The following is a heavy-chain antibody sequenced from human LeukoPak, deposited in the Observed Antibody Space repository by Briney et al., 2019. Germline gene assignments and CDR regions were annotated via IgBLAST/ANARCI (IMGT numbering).Heavy chain of an antibody. D-gene: IGHD2-21*01. V-gene: IGHV4-61*05. CDR1: GGSISSSSYY. CDR2: IYYSGST. Sequence: SETLSLTCTVSGGSISSSSYYWGWIRQPPGKGLEWIGYIYYSGSTNYNPSLKSRVTISVDTSKNQFSLKLSSVTAADTAVYYCARHSIVAGAFDIWGQGTMVTVSS. J-gene: IGHJ3*02. CDR3: ARHSIVAGAFDI.